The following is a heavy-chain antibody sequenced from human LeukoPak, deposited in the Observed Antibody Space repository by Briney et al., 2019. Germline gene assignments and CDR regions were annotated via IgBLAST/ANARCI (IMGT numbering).Heavy chain of an antibody. CDR3: TTYGSGRKFDY. J-gene: IGHJ4*02. CDR2: IESKTDGGTT. Sequence: KAGGSLRLSCAASGFTFSSYGMSWVRQAPGKGLEWVGRIESKTDGGTTDYAAPVKGRFTISRDDSTNTLYLQMNSLKSEDTAVYYCTTYGSGRKFDYWGQGILVTVSS. CDR1: GFTFSSYG. V-gene: IGHV3-15*04. D-gene: IGHD3-10*01.